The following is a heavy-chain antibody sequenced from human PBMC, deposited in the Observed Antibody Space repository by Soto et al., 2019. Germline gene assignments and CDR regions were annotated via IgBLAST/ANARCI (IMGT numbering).Heavy chain of an antibody. V-gene: IGHV4-34*01. Sequence: SETLSLTCAVYGGSFTDYYWSWIRQSPGKGLEWIGEINHSGSTNYNPSLKSRVTISVDRSKNQFSLKLSSVTAADTAVYYCARGADYVWGSYRPYYYGMDVWGQGTTVTVSS. D-gene: IGHD3-16*02. CDR1: GGSFTDYY. CDR2: INHSGST. CDR3: ARGADYVWGSYRPYYYGMDV. J-gene: IGHJ6*02.